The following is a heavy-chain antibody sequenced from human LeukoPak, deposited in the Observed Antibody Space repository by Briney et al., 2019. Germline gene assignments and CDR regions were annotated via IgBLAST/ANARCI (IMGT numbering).Heavy chain of an antibody. J-gene: IGHJ4*02. CDR3: ARQPYYYDSSGYYPDFDY. CDR2: INPGGGST. V-gene: IGHV1-46*01. D-gene: IGHD3-22*01. CDR1: GYTFTSYY. Sequence: ASVKVSCKASGYTFTSYYMHWVRQAPGQGLEWMGIINPGGGSTSYAQKFQGRVTMTRDTSTSTVYMELSSLRSEDTAVYYCARQPYYYDSSGYYPDFDYWGQGTLVTVSS.